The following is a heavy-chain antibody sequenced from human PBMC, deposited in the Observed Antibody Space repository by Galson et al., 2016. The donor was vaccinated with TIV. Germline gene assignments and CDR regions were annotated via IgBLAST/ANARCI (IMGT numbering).Heavy chain of an antibody. CDR2: ISGYDSNR. J-gene: IGHJ4*02. V-gene: IGHV1-18*04. D-gene: IGHD2-2*01. Sequence: QSGAEVKKPGASMKVSCKASGYTFTNYGISWVRQAPGQGLEWMGWISGYDSNREYAQKVQGRVTMSIDTSTSTAYMEVRSLKSDDTAVYYCARDAPYASAWSIDYWGQGTLVTVSP. CDR3: ARDAPYASAWSIDY. CDR1: GYTFTNYG.